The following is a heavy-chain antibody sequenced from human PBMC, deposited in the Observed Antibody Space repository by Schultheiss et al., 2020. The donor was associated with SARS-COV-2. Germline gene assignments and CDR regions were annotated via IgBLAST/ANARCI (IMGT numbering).Heavy chain of an antibody. J-gene: IGHJ3*02. CDR3: ARAVRDAFGI. V-gene: IGHV4-61*01. Sequence: GSLRLSCAVSGYSISSGYYWGWIRQPPGKGLEWIGYIYYSGSSNYNPSLRSRVTISVDTSKNQFSLKLSSVTAADTAVYYCARAVRDAFGIWGQGTMVTVSS. D-gene: IGHD3-10*01. CDR2: IYYSGSS. CDR1: GYSISSGYY.